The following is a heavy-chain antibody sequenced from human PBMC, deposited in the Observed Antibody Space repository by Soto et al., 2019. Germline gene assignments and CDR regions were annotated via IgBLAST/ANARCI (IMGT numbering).Heavy chain of an antibody. CDR3: AGDRTYYGMDV. CDR1: GFTFSSYG. V-gene: IGHV3-33*01. CDR2: IWYDGSNK. Sequence: GESLKISCAASGFTFSSYGMHWVRQAPGKGLGGVAVIWYDGSNKYYADSVKGRFTISRDNSKNTLYLQMNSLRAEDTAVYYCAGDRTYYGMDVWGQGTTVTVSS. J-gene: IGHJ6*02.